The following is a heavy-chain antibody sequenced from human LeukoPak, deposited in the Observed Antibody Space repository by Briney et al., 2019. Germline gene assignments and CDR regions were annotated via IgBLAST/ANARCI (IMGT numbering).Heavy chain of an antibody. Sequence: PGGSLKLSCAASGFTFSGSAMHWVRQASGKGLEWVGRIRSKANSYATAYAASVKGRFTISRDDSKNTAYLQMNSLKTEDTAVYYCTRRHDYDIFLWGQGTLVTVSS. D-gene: IGHD3-9*01. V-gene: IGHV3-73*01. CDR1: GFTFSGSA. J-gene: IGHJ4*02. CDR3: TRRHDYDIFL. CDR2: IRSKANSYAT.